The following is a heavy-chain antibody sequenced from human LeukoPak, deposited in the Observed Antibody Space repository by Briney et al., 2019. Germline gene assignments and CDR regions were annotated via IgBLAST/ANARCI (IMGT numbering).Heavy chain of an antibody. D-gene: IGHD2-2*01. CDR2: INHSGST. CDR3: ASLGEYHVDY. Sequence: SEXXSXXCAXXGXXXXGYXXXXXRQPPGXGLEWIGEINHSGSTNYNPSLKSRVTISVDTSKNQFSLKLSSVTAADTAVYYCASLGEYHVDYWGQGTLVTVSS. V-gene: IGHV4-34*01. J-gene: IGHJ4*02. CDR1: GXXXXGYX.